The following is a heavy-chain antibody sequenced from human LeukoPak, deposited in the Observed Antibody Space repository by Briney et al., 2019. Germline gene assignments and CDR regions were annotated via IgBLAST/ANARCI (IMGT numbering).Heavy chain of an antibody. D-gene: IGHD6-13*01. CDR2: IRYDGSNK. J-gene: IGHJ4*02. Sequence: GSLRLSCAASGFTFSSYGMHWVRQAPGKGLEWVAFIRYDGSNKYYADSVKGRFTISRDNSKNTLYLQMNSLRAEDTAVYYCAKKGVTLAEIDYWGQGTLVTVSS. CDR1: GFTFSSYG. CDR3: AKKGVTLAEIDY. V-gene: IGHV3-30*02.